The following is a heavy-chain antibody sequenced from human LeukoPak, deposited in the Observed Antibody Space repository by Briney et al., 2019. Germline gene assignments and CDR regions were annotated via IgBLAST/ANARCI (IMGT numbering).Heavy chain of an antibody. D-gene: IGHD4-11*01. CDR1: GFTFSSYW. CDR2: IKQDGSEK. V-gene: IGHV3-7*03. J-gene: IGHJ4*02. CDR3: ARDDYSNYVPTYFDY. Sequence: GSLRLSCAASGFTFSSYWMSWVRQAPGKGLEWVANIKQDGSEKYYVDSVKGRFTISRDNAKNSLYLQMNSLRAEDTAVYYCARDDYSNYVPTYFDYWGQGTLVTVSS.